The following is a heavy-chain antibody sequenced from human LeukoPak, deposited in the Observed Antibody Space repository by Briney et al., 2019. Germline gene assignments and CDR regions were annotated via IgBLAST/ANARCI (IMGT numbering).Heavy chain of an antibody. CDR2: ISGSGGST. Sequence: ISGSGGSTYYADSVKGRFTISRDNAKNSLYLQMNSLRAEDTAVYYCASGITMVRGVIIKDYWGQGTLVTVSS. J-gene: IGHJ4*02. CDR3: ASGITMVRGVIIKDY. V-gene: IGHV3-11*04. D-gene: IGHD3-10*01.